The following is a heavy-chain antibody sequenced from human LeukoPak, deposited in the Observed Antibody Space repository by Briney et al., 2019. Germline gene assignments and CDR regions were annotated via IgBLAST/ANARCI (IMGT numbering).Heavy chain of an antibody. CDR3: ARGLSIEGYNFNY. Sequence: ASVEVSCRASGYTFTDYYIHWLRQARGQGLEWMGWIIPNNGGTNYAPEFRGRVTMTRDTSISTAYMELSRLRSDDTAVYYCARGLSIEGYNFNYCGQGTLVTVSS. J-gene: IGHJ4*02. CDR2: IIPNNGGT. CDR1: GYTFTDYY. D-gene: IGHD5-24*01. V-gene: IGHV1-2*02.